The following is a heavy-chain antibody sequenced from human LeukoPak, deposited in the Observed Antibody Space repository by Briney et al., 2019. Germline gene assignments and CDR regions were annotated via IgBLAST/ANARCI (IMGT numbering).Heavy chain of an antibody. V-gene: IGHV3-9*03. J-gene: IGHJ3*02. CDR3: AKDVSVEMATMGAFDI. CDR1: GFTFSSYE. Sequence: PGGSLRLSCAASGFTFSSYEMNWVRQAPGKGLEWVSGISWNSGSIGYADSVKGRFTISRDNAKNSLYLQMNSLRAEDMALYYCAKDVSVEMATMGAFDIWGQGTMVTVSS. D-gene: IGHD5-24*01. CDR2: ISWNSGSI.